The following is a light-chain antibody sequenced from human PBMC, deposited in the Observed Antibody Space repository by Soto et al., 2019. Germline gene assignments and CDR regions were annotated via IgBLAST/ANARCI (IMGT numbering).Light chain of an antibody. CDR1: QSIISY. CDR2: DAS. V-gene: IGKV1-5*01. J-gene: IGKJ1*01. CDR3: QQYYSYRT. Sequence: DIQMTQAQSSLSASVGDRVTITCRASQSIISYLRYQQKKAEKAPQLLFVDASTLENGVPALFSGSRSGPYFSPTISMLQPDDFATYYCQQYYSYRTFGEGTKVDIK.